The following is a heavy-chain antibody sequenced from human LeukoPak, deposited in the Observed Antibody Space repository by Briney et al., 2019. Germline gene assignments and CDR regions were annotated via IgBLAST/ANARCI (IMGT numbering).Heavy chain of an antibody. CDR2: IIPIFGTA. D-gene: IGHD5-18*01. Sequence: GASVKVSCKASGGTFSSYAISWVRQAPGQGLEWMGGIIPIFGTANYAQKFQGRVTITADKSTSTAYMELSSLRSEDTAVYYCARGPQRGYSYGFWWFDPWGQGTLVTVSS. CDR3: ARGPQRGYSYGFWWFDP. J-gene: IGHJ5*02. V-gene: IGHV1-69*06. CDR1: GGTFSSYA.